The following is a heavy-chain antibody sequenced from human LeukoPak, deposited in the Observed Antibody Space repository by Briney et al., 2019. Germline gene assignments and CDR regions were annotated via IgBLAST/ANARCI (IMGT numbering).Heavy chain of an antibody. J-gene: IGHJ4*02. V-gene: IGHV2-5*02. CDR3: AHRQAISTMVRGVIIAGFDY. D-gene: IGHD3-10*01. CDR2: IYWDDDK. Sequence: SGPTLVKPTQTFTLTCTFSGFSLSTSGVGVGWIRQPPGKALEWLALIYWDDDKRYSPSLKSRLTITKDTSKNQVVLTMTNMDPVDTATYYCAHRQAISTMVRGVIIAGFDYWGQGTLVTVSS. CDR1: GFSLSTSGVG.